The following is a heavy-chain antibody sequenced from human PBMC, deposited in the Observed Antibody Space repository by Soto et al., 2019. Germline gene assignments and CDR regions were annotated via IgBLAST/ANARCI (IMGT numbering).Heavy chain of an antibody. V-gene: IGHV1-69*01. D-gene: IGHD6-13*01. Sequence: QVQLVQSGAEVKKPGSSVKVSCKASGGTFSSYAISWVRQAPGQGLEWMGGIIPIFGTANYAQKFQGRVTITADESTSTAYMELSSLRSEDTAVYYCARDGGDSSLPSLNWFDPWGQGTLVTVSS. CDR3: ARDGGDSSLPSLNWFDP. CDR2: IIPIFGTA. J-gene: IGHJ5*02. CDR1: GGTFSSYA.